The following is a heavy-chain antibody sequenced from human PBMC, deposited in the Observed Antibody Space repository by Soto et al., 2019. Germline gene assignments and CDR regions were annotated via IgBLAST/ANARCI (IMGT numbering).Heavy chain of an antibody. J-gene: IGHJ4*02. V-gene: IGHV3-23*01. CDR1: GFTFSSYA. Sequence: EAQLLESGGGLVQPGGSLRLSCAASGFTFSSYAMSWVRQAPGKGLEWVSAISGSGGSTYYADSVKGRFTISRDNSKNTLYLQMNSLRAEDTAVYYCAIYCSGGSCHSQWGQGTLVTVSS. CDR2: ISGSGGST. D-gene: IGHD2-15*01. CDR3: AIYCSGGSCHSQ.